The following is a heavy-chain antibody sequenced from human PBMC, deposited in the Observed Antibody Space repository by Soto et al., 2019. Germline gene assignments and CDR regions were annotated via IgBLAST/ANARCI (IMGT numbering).Heavy chain of an antibody. CDR2: TYATGTT. CDR1: GASIIGFY. D-gene: IGHD3-22*01. Sequence: SETLSLTCTVSGASIIGFYWSWIRKSAGKGLEWIGRTYATGTTDYNPSPKSRVMISVDTSKKQFSLKLSSVTAADSAVYYCARRTFDSSGYYYVSAFDIWGQGTMVTVSS. J-gene: IGHJ3*02. CDR3: ARRTFDSSGYYYVSAFDI. V-gene: IGHV4-4*07.